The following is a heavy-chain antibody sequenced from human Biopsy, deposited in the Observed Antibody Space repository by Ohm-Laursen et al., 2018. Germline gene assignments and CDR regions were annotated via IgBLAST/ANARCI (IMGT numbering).Heavy chain of an antibody. CDR1: GGSLSSYS. CDR2: IYTSGIT. Sequence: GTLPLTCTVSGGSLSSYSWSWIRQPAGKGLEGIGQIYTSGITNYNPSLKSRVTMSVDTSKNKFSLRVSSVTAADTAVYYCARDRDRRGWFDPWGQGTLVTVSS. D-gene: IGHD1-14*01. J-gene: IGHJ5*02. V-gene: IGHV4-4*07. CDR3: ARDRDRRGWFDP.